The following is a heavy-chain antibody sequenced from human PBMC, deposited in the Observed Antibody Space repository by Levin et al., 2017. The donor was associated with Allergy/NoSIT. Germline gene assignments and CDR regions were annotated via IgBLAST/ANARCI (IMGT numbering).Heavy chain of an antibody. CDR1: GESFSHYY. CDR2: INHRGST. D-gene: IGHD2-2*01. J-gene: IGHJ4*02. Sequence: GSLRLSCAVYGESFSHYYWNWIRQTPGKGLEWIGEINHRGSTNYNPSLKSRLTISVDTSKNQFSLRLSSVTAADTAVYYCARPTYCSATTCSGPFDSWGQGTLLIVSS. V-gene: IGHV4-34*01. CDR3: ARPTYCSATTCSGPFDS.